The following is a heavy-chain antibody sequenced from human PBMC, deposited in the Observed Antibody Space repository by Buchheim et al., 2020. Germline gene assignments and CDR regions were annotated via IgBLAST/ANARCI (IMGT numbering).Heavy chain of an antibody. Sequence: QVQLQQWGAGLLKPSETLSLTCAVYGGSFSGYYWSWIRQPPGKGLEWIGEINYSGDTNYNPSLKSRVTISVDTSKNQFSLKLSYVTAADTAVYYCARAPRISSTPTYWGQGTL. V-gene: IGHV4-34*01. CDR3: ARAPRISSTPTY. J-gene: IGHJ4*02. D-gene: IGHD2-2*01. CDR2: INYSGDT. CDR1: GGSFSGYY.